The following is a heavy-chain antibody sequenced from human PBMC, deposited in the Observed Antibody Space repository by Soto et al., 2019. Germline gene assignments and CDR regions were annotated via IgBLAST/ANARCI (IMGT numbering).Heavy chain of an antibody. J-gene: IGHJ6*02. Sequence: HPGGSLRLSCAASGFTVSSNYMSWVRQAPGKGLEWVSVIYSGGSTYYADSVKGRFTISRDNSKNTLYLQMNSLRAEDTAVYYCARDAYYDFWSGSVGMDVWGQGTTVTVSS. CDR1: GFTVSSNY. CDR3: ARDAYYDFWSGSVGMDV. D-gene: IGHD3-3*01. CDR2: IYSGGST. V-gene: IGHV3-53*01.